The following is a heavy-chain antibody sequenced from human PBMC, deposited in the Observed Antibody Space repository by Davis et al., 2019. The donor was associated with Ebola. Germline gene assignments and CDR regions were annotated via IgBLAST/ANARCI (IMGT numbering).Heavy chain of an antibody. CDR3: AGPIAARPSGYYYYYGMDV. CDR2: INHSGST. V-gene: IGHV4-34*01. D-gene: IGHD6-6*01. CDR1: GGSISGYY. Sequence: SETLSLTCAVYGGSISGYYWSWIRQPPGKGLEWIGDINHSGSTNYNPSLKSRVTISVDTSKNQFSLTLSTVTAADTAVYYCAGPIAARPSGYYYYYGMDVWGQGTTVTVSS. J-gene: IGHJ6*02.